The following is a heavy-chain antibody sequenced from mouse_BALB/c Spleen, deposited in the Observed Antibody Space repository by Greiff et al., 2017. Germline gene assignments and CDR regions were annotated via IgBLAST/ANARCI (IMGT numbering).Heavy chain of an antibody. CDR3: ARPGGYYYGSSSWFAY. V-gene: IGHV1-9*01. CDR1: GYTFSSYW. J-gene: IGHJ3*01. Sequence: QVQLQQSGAELMKPGASVKISCKATGYTFSSYWIEWVKQRPGHGLEWIGEILPGSGSTNYNEKFKGKATFTADTSSNTAYMQLSSLTSEDSAVYYCARPGGYYYGSSSWFAYWGQGTLVTVSA. CDR2: ILPGSGST. D-gene: IGHD1-1*01.